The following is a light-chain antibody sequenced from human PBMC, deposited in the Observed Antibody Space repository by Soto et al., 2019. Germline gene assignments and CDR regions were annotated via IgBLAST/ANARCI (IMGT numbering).Light chain of an antibody. J-gene: IGLJ2*01. Sequence: QSAVTQPPSASGTPGQRVTISCSGSSSNVGSNTVDWYQLLPGTAPKLLIYHNNQRPSGVPDRLPGSKSGTSASLAISGLQSEDEADYYCAVWDDTLKAVVFGGGTKLTVL. CDR3: AVWDDTLKAVV. CDR2: HNN. CDR1: SSNVGSNT. V-gene: IGLV1-44*01.